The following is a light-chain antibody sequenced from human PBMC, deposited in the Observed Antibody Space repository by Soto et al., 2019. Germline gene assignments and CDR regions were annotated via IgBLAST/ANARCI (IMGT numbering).Light chain of an antibody. CDR3: QQRFSWPRT. Sequence: EIVLTHSPATLSLSPGERGTLSCRASQSISSSLAWYQQKPGQAPRLLIYDASNRATGIPARFSGSGSGTDFTLTISSLEPEDFAVYYCQQRFSWPRTFGQGTKVEIK. CDR1: QSISSS. J-gene: IGKJ1*01. CDR2: DAS. V-gene: IGKV3-11*01.